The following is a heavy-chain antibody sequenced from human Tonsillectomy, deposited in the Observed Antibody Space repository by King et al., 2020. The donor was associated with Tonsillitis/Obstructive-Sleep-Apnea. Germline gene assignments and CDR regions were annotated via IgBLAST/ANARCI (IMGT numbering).Heavy chain of an antibody. CDR3: ASAGGYYSAMDV. CDR2: IDPSDSYT. CDR1: RYSFTSYW. D-gene: IGHD2-15*01. V-gene: IGHV5-10-1*03. J-gene: IGHJ6*02. Sequence: QLVQSGAEVKKPGESLRISCKGSRYSFTSYWIDWVRQMPGKGLEWMGRIDPSDSYTDYSPSFQGHVTISADKSISTAYLQWGSLKASDTAMYYCASAGGYYSAMDVWGHGTTVTVSS.